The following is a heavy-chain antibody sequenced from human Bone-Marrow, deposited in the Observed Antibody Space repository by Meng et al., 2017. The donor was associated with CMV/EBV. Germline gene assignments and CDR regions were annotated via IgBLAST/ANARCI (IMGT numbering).Heavy chain of an antibody. V-gene: IGHV3-11*04. Sequence: GESLKISCGASGFSFGDVYMTWIRRAPGRGLEWLSSISSSGGTIYSADSVKGRFTISRDNAHNSLYLQMTSLGAEDTAVYYCARDLTKWYDFWSGYTSFPADWGQGTRVTGSS. D-gene: IGHD3-3*01. CDR2: ISSSGGTI. CDR3: ARDLTKWYDFWSGYTSFPAD. J-gene: IGHJ4*02. CDR1: GFSFGDVY.